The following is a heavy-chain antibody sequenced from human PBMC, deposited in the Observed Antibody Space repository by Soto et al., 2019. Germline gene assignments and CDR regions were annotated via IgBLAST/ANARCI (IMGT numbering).Heavy chain of an antibody. Sequence: SVTVSCKASGCAFNNYAIYWVRQAPGQGLEWLGTIVPVFPSVYYAPRFQGRLTITADGSADTVYMMLTSLKSEDTAVYYCAREMPSTAAAYFYYGLNVWGQGTSVTVSS. J-gene: IGHJ6*02. CDR1: GCAFNNYA. D-gene: IGHD6-13*01. V-gene: IGHV1-69*13. CDR2: IVPVFPSV. CDR3: AREMPSTAAAYFYYGLNV.